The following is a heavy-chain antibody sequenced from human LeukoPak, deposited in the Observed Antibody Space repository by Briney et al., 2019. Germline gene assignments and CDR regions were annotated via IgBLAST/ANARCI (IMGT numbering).Heavy chain of an antibody. J-gene: IGHJ4*03. CDR1: GGSFSRYY. Sequence: SETLSLTCAVHGGSFSRYYWSWIRQYLGKGLEWISEIVHRGDTNNNPSVKSRVTISVDTSKNQFSLKVRSVSAADTAVYYCARGATISETGYFDFWGQGTPVTVSS. CDR3: ARGATISETGYFDF. D-gene: IGHD5-24*01. V-gene: IGHV4-34*01. CDR2: IVHRGDT.